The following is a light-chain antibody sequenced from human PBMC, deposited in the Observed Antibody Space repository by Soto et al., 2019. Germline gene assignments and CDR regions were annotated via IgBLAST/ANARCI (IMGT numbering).Light chain of an antibody. CDR2: VTN. J-gene: IGLJ1*01. CDR3: AACDGSLNGHV. V-gene: IGLV1-44*01. CDR1: TSNIGENS. Sequence: QSVLTQPPSVSGTPGQGVTISCSGSTSNIGENSVGWFQQLPGTAPKVVIYVTNKRPSGVPDRFSGSKSGTSAYLAISGLESEDEADYYCAACDGSLNGHVFATGTKVTVL.